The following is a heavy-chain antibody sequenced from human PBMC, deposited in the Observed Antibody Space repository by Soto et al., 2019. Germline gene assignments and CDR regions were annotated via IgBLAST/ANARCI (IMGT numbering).Heavy chain of an antibody. CDR1: GFTFSSYG. J-gene: IGHJ5*02. D-gene: IGHD2-2*01. V-gene: IGHV3-23*01. CDR3: AMRGGYCSTTSCYRWFDP. CDR2: VSARGGDT. Sequence: EVQVLESGGGLVQPGGSLRLSCAASGFTFSSYGMNWVRQAPGKGLEWVAGVSARGGDTSYADSVKGRFTITRDNAKNSLYLQMNSLRAEDTAVYYCAMRGGYCSTTSCYRWFDPWGQGTLVTVSS.